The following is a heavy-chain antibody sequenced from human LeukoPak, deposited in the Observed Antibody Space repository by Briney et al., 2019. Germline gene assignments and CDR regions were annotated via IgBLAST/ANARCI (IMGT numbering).Heavy chain of an antibody. CDR3: ARGLRGYSYGKPLFDY. J-gene: IGHJ4*02. CDR1: GYTFTGYG. D-gene: IGHD5-18*01. Sequence: GASVKVSCKASGYTFTGYGISWVRQAPGQGLEWMGWISAYNGNTNYAQKLQGRVTMTTDTSTSTAYMELRSLRSDDTAVYYCARGLRGYSYGKPLFDYWGQGTLVTVSS. V-gene: IGHV1-18*01. CDR2: ISAYNGNT.